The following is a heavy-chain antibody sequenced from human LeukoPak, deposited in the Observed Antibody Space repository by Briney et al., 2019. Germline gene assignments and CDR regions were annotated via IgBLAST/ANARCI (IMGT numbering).Heavy chain of an antibody. D-gene: IGHD3-10*01. CDR1: GGSISSYY. CDR3: ARTYYYGSGTVIDY. J-gene: IGHJ4*02. V-gene: IGHV4-59*01. Sequence: SETLSLTCTVSGGSISSYYWSWIRQPPGKGLEWIGYIYYSGSTNYNPSLKSRVTISVDTSKNQFSLKLSSVTAADTAVYYCARTYYYGSGTVIDYWGQGTLVTVSS. CDR2: IYYSGST.